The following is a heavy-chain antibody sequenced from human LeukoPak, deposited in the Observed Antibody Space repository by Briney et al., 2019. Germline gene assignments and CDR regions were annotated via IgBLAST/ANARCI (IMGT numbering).Heavy chain of an antibody. CDR1: GFTFSYYG. D-gene: IGHD6-19*01. CDR3: VKTIAVAGDFDY. V-gene: IGHV3-64D*09. CDR2: ISSNGGST. Sequence: GRSLRLSCAASGFTFSYYGMHWVRQAPGKGPEYVSAISSNGGSTYYADSVKGRFTISRDNSKNTLYLQMSSLRAEDTAVYYCVKTIAVAGDFDYWGQGTLVTVSS. J-gene: IGHJ4*02.